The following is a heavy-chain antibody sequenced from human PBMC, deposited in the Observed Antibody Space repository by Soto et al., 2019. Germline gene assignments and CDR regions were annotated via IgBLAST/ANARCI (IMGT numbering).Heavy chain of an antibody. CDR2: IYYSGST. J-gene: IGHJ5*02. V-gene: IGHV4-31*03. Sequence: SETLSLTCTVSGGSISSGGYYWSWVRQHPGKGLEWIGYIYYSGSTYYNPSLKSRVTISVDTSKNQFSLKLSSVTAADTAVYYCASRLRAIAVAGDWFDPWGQGTLVTVSS. D-gene: IGHD6-19*01. CDR3: ASRLRAIAVAGDWFDP. CDR1: GGSISSGGYY.